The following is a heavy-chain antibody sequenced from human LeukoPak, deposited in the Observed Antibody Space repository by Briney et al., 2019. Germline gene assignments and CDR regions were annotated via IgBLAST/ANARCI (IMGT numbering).Heavy chain of an antibody. CDR2: IYPGDSDT. V-gene: IGHV5-51*01. CDR3: ARHESRYFDWLPFDY. D-gene: IGHD3-9*01. CDR1: GYSFTNYW. J-gene: IGHJ4*02. Sequence: GESLKISCKGSGYSFTNYWIGWVRQMPGKGLEWMGIIYPGDSDTIYSPSFQGQVTLSADKSISTAYLQWSSLKASDTAMYYRARHESRYFDWLPFDYWGQGTLVTVSS.